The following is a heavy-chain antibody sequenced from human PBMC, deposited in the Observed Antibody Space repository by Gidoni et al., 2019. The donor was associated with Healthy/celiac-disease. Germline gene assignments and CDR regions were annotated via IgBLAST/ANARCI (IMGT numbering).Heavy chain of an antibody. CDR1: GGSFSGYY. CDR2: INHSGST. CDR3: ARGSDSGSNRDLFDY. J-gene: IGHJ4*02. Sequence: QVQLQQWGAGLLKPSETLSLTCAVYGGSFSGYYWSWTRQPPGKGLEWIGAINHSGSTNYNPSLKSRVTISVDTSKNQFSLKLSSVTAADTAVYYWARGSDSGSNRDLFDYWGQGTLVTVSS. V-gene: IGHV4-34*01. D-gene: IGHD1-26*01.